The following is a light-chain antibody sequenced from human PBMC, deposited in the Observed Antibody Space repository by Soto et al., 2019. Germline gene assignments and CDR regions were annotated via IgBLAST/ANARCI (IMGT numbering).Light chain of an antibody. CDR2: AVS. J-gene: IGKJ2*01. CDR3: QQYGSPPHT. Sequence: EIVLTQSPGTLSLSPGERATLSCRASQSLYNSFLAWYQQKPGQTPRLLINAVSNRATGVPARFSGSGSGTDFTLTISRLEPEDFAVYYCQQYGSPPHTFGQGTKVEI. CDR1: QSLYNSF. V-gene: IGKV3-20*01.